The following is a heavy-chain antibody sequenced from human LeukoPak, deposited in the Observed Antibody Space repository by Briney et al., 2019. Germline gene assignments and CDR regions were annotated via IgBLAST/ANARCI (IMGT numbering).Heavy chain of an antibody. CDR1: GYTFTSYD. J-gene: IGHJ5*02. CDR2: MNPNSGNT. Sequence: ASVKVSCKASGYTFTSYDINWVRQATGQGLEWMGWMNPNSGNTGYAQKFQGRVTMTRDMSTNTVYMELSTLRSEDMALYYCARVRSTSNPNNWFDPWGQGTLVTVSS. D-gene: IGHD2-2*01. CDR3: ARVRSTSNPNNWFDP. V-gene: IGHV1-8*01.